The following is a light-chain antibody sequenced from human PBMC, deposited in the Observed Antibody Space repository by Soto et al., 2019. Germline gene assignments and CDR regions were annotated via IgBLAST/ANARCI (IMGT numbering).Light chain of an antibody. CDR3: QKYHNRPLT. CDR2: GAS. Sequence: EIVMTQSPATLSVSPGETATLSCRASQRISSNLAWYQQIPGQVPRLLIYGASIRATGIPARISGSGSGTDFTLTRSGLQSEDFAVYYCQKYHNRPLTFGGGTKVEIK. V-gene: IGKV3-15*01. CDR1: QRISSN. J-gene: IGKJ4*01.